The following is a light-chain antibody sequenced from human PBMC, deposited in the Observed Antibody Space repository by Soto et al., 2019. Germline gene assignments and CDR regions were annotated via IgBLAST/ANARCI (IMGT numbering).Light chain of an antibody. Sequence: QSALTQPASVSGSPGQSITISCTGTISEFVFYDYVSWYQQHPGKVPKLILYGVSNRPSGTSNRFSGSKSGSTASLTISRLQAEDEADYYCSSHIATNSALQVFGTGTKLTVL. CDR1: ISEFVFYDY. J-gene: IGLJ1*01. V-gene: IGLV2-14*01. CDR3: SSHIATNSALQV. CDR2: GVS.